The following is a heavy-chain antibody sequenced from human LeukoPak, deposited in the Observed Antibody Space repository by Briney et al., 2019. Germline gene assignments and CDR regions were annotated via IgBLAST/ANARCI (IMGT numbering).Heavy chain of an antibody. Sequence: GESLKISCKASSYNFANYWFGWVRHMPGKGLEWMGLIYPGGSQIVYSPSFQGQVTISVDWSTSTVYLQWSTLKASDTAMYYCARRDYTSVWFDPWGQGTLVIVSS. V-gene: IGHV5-51*01. CDR2: IYPGGSQI. J-gene: IGHJ5*02. CDR1: SYNFANYW. CDR3: ARRDYTSVWFDP. D-gene: IGHD4-11*01.